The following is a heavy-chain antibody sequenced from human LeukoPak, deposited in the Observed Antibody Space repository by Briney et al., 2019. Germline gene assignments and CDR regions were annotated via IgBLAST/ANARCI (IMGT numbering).Heavy chain of an antibody. CDR3: AKDWFTLTTFAFDY. CDR1: GFTFSSYG. D-gene: IGHD3-16*01. J-gene: IGHJ4*02. V-gene: IGHV3-30*02. Sequence: GGSLRLSCAASGFTFSSYGMHWVRQAPGKGLEWVACIQSDGNNHADAVKGRFTISRDKSKNTMYLQMNSLRGDDTAVYYCAKDWFTLTTFAFDYWGQGILVIVSS. CDR2: IQSDGN.